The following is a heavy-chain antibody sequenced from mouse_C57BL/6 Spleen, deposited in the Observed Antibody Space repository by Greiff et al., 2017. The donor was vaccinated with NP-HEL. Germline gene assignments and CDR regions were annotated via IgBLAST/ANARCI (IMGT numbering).Heavy chain of an antibody. CDR1: GYTFTDYN. Sequence: VQLKASGPELVKPGASVKIPCKASGYTFTDYNMDWVKQSHGTSLEWIGDINPNNGGTIYNQKFKGKATLTVDKSSSTAYMERRSLTSEDTAVYYCARSVYDYLDYWGQGTTLTVSS. V-gene: IGHV1-18*01. J-gene: IGHJ2*01. CDR3: ARSVYDYLDY. CDR2: INPNNGGT. D-gene: IGHD2-3*01.